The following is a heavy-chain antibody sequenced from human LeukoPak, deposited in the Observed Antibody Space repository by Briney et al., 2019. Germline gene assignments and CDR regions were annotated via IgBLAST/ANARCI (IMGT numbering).Heavy chain of an antibody. J-gene: IGHJ4*02. CDR3: ARKYCSGGSCYLVPYYFDY. D-gene: IGHD2-15*01. V-gene: IGHV3-74*01. CDR1: GFTFSSYS. CDR2: ISSDGSRT. Sequence: GGSLRLSCTASGFTFSSYSMHWVRQAPGKGLVWVSRISSDGSRTNYADSVKGRFTISRDNAKNTLYLQMNSLRAEDTAVYYCARKYCSGGSCYLVPYYFDYWGQGTLVTVSS.